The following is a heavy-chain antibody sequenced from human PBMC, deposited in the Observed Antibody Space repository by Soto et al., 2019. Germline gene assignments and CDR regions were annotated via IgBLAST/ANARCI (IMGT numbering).Heavy chain of an antibody. CDR2: TYYRSKWYN. Sequence: SQTLSLTCAISGDSVSSNSAAWIWIRQSPSRGLEWLGRTYYRSKWYNDYAVSVKSRITINPDTSKNQFSLQLNSVTPEDTAVYYCARDSNSYGRRFDPWGQGTLVTVSS. D-gene: IGHD5-18*01. V-gene: IGHV6-1*01. CDR1: GDSVSSNSAA. J-gene: IGHJ5*02. CDR3: ARDSNSYGRRFDP.